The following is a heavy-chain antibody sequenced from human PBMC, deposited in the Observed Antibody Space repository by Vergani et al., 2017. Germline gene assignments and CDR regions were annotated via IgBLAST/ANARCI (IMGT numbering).Heavy chain of an antibody. D-gene: IGHD5-12*01. CDR3: AGGGGGGGYSGYDPDY. J-gene: IGHJ4*02. Sequence: QVQLVQSGAEVKKPGSSVKVSCKASGGTFSSYAISWVRQAPGQGLEWMGRIIPILGIANYAQKFQGRVTITADKSTSTAYMELSSLRSEDAAVYYCAGGGGGGGYSGYDPDYWGQGTLVTVSS. CDR2: IIPILGIA. V-gene: IGHV1-69*04. CDR1: GGTFSSYA.